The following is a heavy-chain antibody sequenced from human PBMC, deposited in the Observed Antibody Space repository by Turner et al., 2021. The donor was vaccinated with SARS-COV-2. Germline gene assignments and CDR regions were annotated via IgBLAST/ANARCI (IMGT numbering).Heavy chain of an antibody. J-gene: IGHJ6*02. CDR3: ARDLNYYGMDV. V-gene: IGHV3-53*04. CDR1: GFTVSSNY. Sequence: EVRLVEAGGGLAQPGGSLRPSCSASGFTVSSNYMRGVRQAPGKGLEWVSLIYSGGSTYYADSVKGRFTISRHNSKNTLYLKMNSLRAEDTAVYYCARDLNYYGMDVWGQGTTVTVSS. D-gene: IGHD3-9*01. CDR2: IYSGGST.